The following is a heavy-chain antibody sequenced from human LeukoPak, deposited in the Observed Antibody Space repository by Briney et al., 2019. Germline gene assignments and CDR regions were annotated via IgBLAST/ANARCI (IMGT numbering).Heavy chain of an antibody. J-gene: IGHJ4*02. CDR1: GYSISSGYY. CDR2: IYHSGST. CDR3: ARQRLGSSGYFNFDY. V-gene: IGHV4-38-2*01. Sequence: SETLSLTCAVSGYSISSGYYWGWIRQPPGKGLEWIGSIYHSGSTYYNPSLKSRVTISVDTSKNQFSLKLSSVTAADTAVYYCARQRLGSSGYFNFDYWGQGTLVTVSS. D-gene: IGHD3-22*01.